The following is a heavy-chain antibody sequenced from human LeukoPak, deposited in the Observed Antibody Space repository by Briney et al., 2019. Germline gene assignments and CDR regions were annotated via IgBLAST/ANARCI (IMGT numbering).Heavy chain of an antibody. D-gene: IGHD2-21*02. J-gene: IGHJ5*02. CDR3: ARGKFVVVTNWFDP. CDR1: GGSFSGYY. Sequence: PSETLSLTCAVYGGSFSGYYWSWIRQPPGKGQEWIGEINPSGSTNYNPSLKSRVTISVDTSKNQFSLKLSSVTAADTAVYYCARGKFVVVTNWFDPWGQGTLVTVSS. CDR2: INPSGST. V-gene: IGHV4-34*01.